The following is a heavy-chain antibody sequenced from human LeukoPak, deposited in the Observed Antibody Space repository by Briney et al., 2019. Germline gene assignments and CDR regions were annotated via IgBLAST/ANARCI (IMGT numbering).Heavy chain of an antibody. CDR3: ARALLVGASPDY. D-gene: IGHD1-26*01. V-gene: IGHV3-30-3*01. Sequence: GRSLRLSCAASGFTFSSYAMHWVRQAPGKGLEWVAVISYDGSNKYYADSVKGRFTISRDNSKNTLYLQMNSLRAEDTAVYYCARALLVGASPDYWGQGTLVTVSS. CDR2: ISYDGSNK. CDR1: GFTFSSYA. J-gene: IGHJ4*02.